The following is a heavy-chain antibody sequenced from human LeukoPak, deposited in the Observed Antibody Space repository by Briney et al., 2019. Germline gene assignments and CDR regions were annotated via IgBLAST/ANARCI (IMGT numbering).Heavy chain of an antibody. V-gene: IGHV5-51*01. J-gene: IGHJ3*02. CDR1: GYSFTSYW. CDR2: IYPGDSDT. D-gene: IGHD3-22*01. Sequence: GESLKISCKGSGYSFTSYWIGWVRQMPGKGLEWMGIIYPGDSDTRYSPFFQGQVTISADKSISTAYLQWSSLKASDTAMYYCARHDLENSSGYDAFDIWGQGTMVTVSS. CDR3: ARHDLENSSGYDAFDI.